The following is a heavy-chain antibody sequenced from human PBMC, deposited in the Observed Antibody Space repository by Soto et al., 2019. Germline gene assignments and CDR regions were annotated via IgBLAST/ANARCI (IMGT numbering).Heavy chain of an antibody. Sequence: PGVPLRLSCASSGFTFRSYWLRWGCQAPGKGLVWVSWINSDGSSTSYADSVKGRFTISRDNAKNTLYLQMNSLRAEDTAVYYCASGGSSLNFDSWGQGTLVTVSS. J-gene: IGHJ4*02. V-gene: IGHV3-74*01. CDR3: ASGGSSLNFDS. CDR2: INSDGSST. CDR1: GFTFRSYW. D-gene: IGHD6-6*01.